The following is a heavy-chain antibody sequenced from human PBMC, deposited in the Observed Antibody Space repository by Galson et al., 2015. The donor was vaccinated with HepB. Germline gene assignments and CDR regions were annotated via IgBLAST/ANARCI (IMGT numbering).Heavy chain of an antibody. J-gene: IGHJ6*03. Sequence: ETLSLTCTLYGGSFSGYSWSWIRQPPGKGLEWIGEVNHSGGPNYKPSLKSRVSISIDTSKNQFSLKLNSVTAADTAVYYCARGHVGAATRAYYYYMDFWGKGTTVIVSS. CDR2: VNHSGGP. D-gene: IGHD1-26*01. CDR1: GGSFSGYS. V-gene: IGHV4-34*01. CDR3: ARGHVGAATRAYYYYMDF.